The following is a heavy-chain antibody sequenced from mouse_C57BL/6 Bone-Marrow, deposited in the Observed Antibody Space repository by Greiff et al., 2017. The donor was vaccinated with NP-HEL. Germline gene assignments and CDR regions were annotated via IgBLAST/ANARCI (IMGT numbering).Heavy chain of an antibody. D-gene: IGHD2-1*01. CDR2: INPSTGGT. V-gene: IGHV1-43*01. Sequence: VQLKQSGPELVKPGASVKISCKASGYSFTGYYMHWVKQSSEKSLEWIGEINPSTGGTSYNQKFKGKATLTVDKSSSTAYMQLKSLTSEDSAVYYCARSCNYWFAYWGQGTLVTVSA. J-gene: IGHJ3*01. CDR1: GYSFTGYY. CDR3: ARSCNYWFAY.